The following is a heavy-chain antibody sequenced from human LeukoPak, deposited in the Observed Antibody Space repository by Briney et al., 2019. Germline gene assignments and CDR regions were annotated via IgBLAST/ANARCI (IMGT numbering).Heavy chain of an antibody. CDR2: IRYDGSNK. D-gene: IGHD3-10*01. CDR3: AAAGDY. Sequence: PSGGSLRLSCAASGFTFSSYGMHWVRQAPGKGLEWVAFIRYDGSNKYYADSVKGRFTTSRDNAKNLLYLQMNSLRDEDTAVYYCAAAGDYWGQGTLVTVSS. CDR1: GFTFSSYG. V-gene: IGHV3-30*02. J-gene: IGHJ4*02.